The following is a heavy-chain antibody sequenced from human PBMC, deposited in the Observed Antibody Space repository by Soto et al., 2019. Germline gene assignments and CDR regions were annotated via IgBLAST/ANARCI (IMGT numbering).Heavy chain of an antibody. CDR3: ARGYSSSSAALDY. Sequence: TGGSLRLSCAASVFAFSSYAMHWVRQAPGKGLEWVAIISYDARNKYDADSVKGRFTISRDNSKNTLYLQMNSLRAEDTAVYYCARGYSSSSAALDYWGQGTLVTVSS. CDR1: VFAFSSYA. D-gene: IGHD6-13*01. J-gene: IGHJ4*02. CDR2: ISYDARNK. V-gene: IGHV3-30*04.